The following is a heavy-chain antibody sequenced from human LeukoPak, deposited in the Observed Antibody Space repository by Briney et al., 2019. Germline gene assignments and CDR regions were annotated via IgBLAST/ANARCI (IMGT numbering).Heavy chain of an antibody. J-gene: IGHJ4*02. CDR1: GFTFDDYA. Sequence: PGGSLRLSCAASGFTFDDYAMHWVRQAPGKGLVWVSRINSDGSSTSYADSVKGRFTISRDNAKNTLYLQMNSLRAEDTAVYYCARPLSGYSSSLAYWGQGTLVTVSS. D-gene: IGHD6-6*01. CDR2: INSDGSST. V-gene: IGHV3-74*01. CDR3: ARPLSGYSSSLAY.